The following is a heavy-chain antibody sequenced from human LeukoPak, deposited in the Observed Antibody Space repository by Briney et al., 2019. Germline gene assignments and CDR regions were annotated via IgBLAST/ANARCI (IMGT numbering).Heavy chain of an antibody. Sequence: SETLSLTCAVSGGSISSSNWWSWVRPPPGKGLEWIGEIYHSGSTNYNPSLKSRVTISVDKSKNQFSLKLSSVTAADTAVYYCARVPQAAAAGDFDYWGQGTLVTVSS. CDR1: GGSISSSNW. V-gene: IGHV4-4*02. J-gene: IGHJ4*02. CDR3: ARVPQAAAAGDFDY. D-gene: IGHD6-13*01. CDR2: IYHSGST.